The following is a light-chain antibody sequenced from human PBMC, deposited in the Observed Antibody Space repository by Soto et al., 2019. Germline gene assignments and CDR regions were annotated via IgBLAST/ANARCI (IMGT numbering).Light chain of an antibody. CDR3: QSYDRNTVV. J-gene: IGLJ2*01. Sequence: NFMLTQPHSVSESPGKTVTISCTRSSGSVASNYVQWYQQRPGSAPTTVISEDNQRPSGVPDRFSGSIDRSSNSASLTISGLKTEDEAHYYCQSYDRNTVVFGGGTQLTVL. V-gene: IGLV6-57*04. CDR2: EDN. CDR1: SGSVASNY.